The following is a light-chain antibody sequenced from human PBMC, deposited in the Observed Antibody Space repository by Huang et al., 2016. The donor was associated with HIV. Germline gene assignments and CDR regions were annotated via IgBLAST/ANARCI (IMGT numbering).Light chain of an antibody. CDR2: GAS. V-gene: IGKV3-15*01. CDR1: QSVSTN. Sequence: EIVMTQSPAILSVSPGERATLSCRASQSVSTNLAWYQQKPGQTPRILIYGASTRAAGVPARFSGSGSGTEFTLTISSLQSADFAVYYCEQYNNWPPEETFGPGTKVDMK. J-gene: IGKJ3*01. CDR3: EQYNNWPPEET.